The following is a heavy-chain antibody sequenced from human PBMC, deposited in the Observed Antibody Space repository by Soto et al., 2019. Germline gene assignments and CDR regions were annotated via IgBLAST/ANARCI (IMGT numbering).Heavy chain of an antibody. Sequence: EVQLVESGGGLVQPAGSLRLSCAASGLPVSSYWMTWVRQAPGQGLDWVANINEDGSEKYYVDSVKGRFTISRDNAKNSLFLQMNSLTVEDTAVYYCARDRGGAYWGQGTLVTVSS. CDR2: INEDGSEK. J-gene: IGHJ4*02. D-gene: IGHD2-21*01. CDR1: GLPVSSYW. CDR3: ARDRGGAY. V-gene: IGHV3-7*01.